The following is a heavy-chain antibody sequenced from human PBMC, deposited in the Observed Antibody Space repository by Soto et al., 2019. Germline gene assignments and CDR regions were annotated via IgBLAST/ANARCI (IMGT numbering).Heavy chain of an antibody. D-gene: IGHD4-17*01. J-gene: IGHJ6*03. CDR1: GGTFSSYT. Sequence: ASVKVSCKASGGTFSSYTISWVRQAPGQGLEWMGRIIPILGITNYAQKFQGRVTITADKSTSTAYMELSSLRSEDTAVYYCARERGPYGDWVGYYYMDVWGKGTTVTVSS. V-gene: IGHV1-69*04. CDR3: ARERGPYGDWVGYYYMDV. CDR2: IIPILGIT.